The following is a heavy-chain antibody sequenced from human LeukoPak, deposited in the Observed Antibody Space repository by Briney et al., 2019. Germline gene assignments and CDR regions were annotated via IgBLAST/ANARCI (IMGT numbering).Heavy chain of an antibody. CDR1: GFTFSSYA. CDR2: ISSSGDKT. Sequence: GGSLRLSCAASGFTFSSYAMHWVRQAPGKGLEWISYISSSGDKTYYVDSVKGRFTLYRDNAKNSVYLQMSSLRPEDTAVYYCTRTDIDDYGDYGGGGFDYWGQGTLVTVSS. J-gene: IGHJ4*02. D-gene: IGHD4-17*01. V-gene: IGHV3-48*04. CDR3: TRTDIDDYGDYGGGGFDY.